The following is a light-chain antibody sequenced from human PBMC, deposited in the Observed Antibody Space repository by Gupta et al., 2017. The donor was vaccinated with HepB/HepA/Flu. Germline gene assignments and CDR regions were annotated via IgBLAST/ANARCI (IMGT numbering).Light chain of an antibody. J-gene: IGLJ2*01. CDR2: QDN. Sequence: SYELTHPPSVSVSPGQTASITCSGDKLGDKYVCWYQQKPGQSPVLVIYQDNKRPSGIPERFSGSNSGNTATLTISGTQAMDEADYYCQAWDSSTAFVGGTKLTVL. CDR3: QAWDSSTA. CDR1: KLGDKY. V-gene: IGLV3-1*01.